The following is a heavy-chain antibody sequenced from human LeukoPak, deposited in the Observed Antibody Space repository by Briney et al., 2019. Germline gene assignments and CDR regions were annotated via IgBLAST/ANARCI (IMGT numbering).Heavy chain of an antibody. J-gene: IGHJ4*02. CDR1: GFTFSHYG. D-gene: IGHD4-11*01. CDR2: ICNDGSNN. CDR3: AKDAQRGFDYSNSLEY. V-gene: IGHV3-33*06. Sequence: PERSLRLSCAASGFTFSHYGMHWVRQAPGKGLEWVAGICNDGSNNYYADSVKGRFTISRDNSKNTLYLQMNSLRAEDTAVYYCAKDAQRGFDYSNSLEYWGQGTLVTVSS.